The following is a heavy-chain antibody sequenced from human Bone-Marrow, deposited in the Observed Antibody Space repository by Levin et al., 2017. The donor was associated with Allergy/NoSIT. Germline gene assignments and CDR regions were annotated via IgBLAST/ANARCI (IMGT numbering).Heavy chain of an antibody. J-gene: IGHJ5*02. V-gene: IGHV3-30*18. D-gene: IGHD2-2*03. CDR2: ISGDGSYQ. CDR3: AKDAGYCGRNTCHQLRFAP. CDR1: GFTFSTYD. Sequence: GESLKISCAASGFTFSTYDMHWVRQAPGKGLEWVAVISGDGSYQHYSDSVKGRLTISRDNSKNTLFLHMNSLRVEDTAVYYCAKDAGYCGRNTCHQLRFAPWGQGTLVSVSS.